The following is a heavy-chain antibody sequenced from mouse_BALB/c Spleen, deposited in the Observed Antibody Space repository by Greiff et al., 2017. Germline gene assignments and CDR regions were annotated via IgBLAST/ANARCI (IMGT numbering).Heavy chain of an antibody. CDR1: GFTFSSYA. CDR3: ARWEFPRFAY. D-gene: IGHD4-1*01. Sequence: EVKLVESGGGLVKPGGSLKLSCAASGFTFSSYAMSWVRQTPEKRLEWVASISSGGSTYYPDSVKGRFTISRDNARNILYLQMSSLRSEDTAMYYCARWEFPRFAYWGQGTLVTVSA. CDR2: ISSGGST. V-gene: IGHV5-6-5*01. J-gene: IGHJ3*01.